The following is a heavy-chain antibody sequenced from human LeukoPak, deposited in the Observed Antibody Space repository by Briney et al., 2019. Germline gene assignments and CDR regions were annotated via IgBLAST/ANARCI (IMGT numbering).Heavy chain of an antibody. J-gene: IGHJ3*02. V-gene: IGHV2-5*02. Sequence: KESGHPLVKPTQTLSLTCAFSGFSLATSGVSVGWIRQPPGKALEWLALIYWDDDKRYSPSLKSRLTITKDTSKNQVVLTMTNVDPVDTATYYCAHRGWLIRGAFHMWGQGTKVTVSS. D-gene: IGHD6-19*01. CDR1: GFSLATSGVS. CDR3: AHRGWLIRGAFHM. CDR2: IYWDDDK.